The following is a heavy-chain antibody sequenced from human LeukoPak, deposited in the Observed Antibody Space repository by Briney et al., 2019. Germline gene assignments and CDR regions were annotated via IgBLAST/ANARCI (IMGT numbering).Heavy chain of an antibody. V-gene: IGHV3-30*03. CDR2: ISYDGRNK. J-gene: IGHJ4*02. Sequence: GRSLRLSCAASGFTFSSYGMHWVRQAPGKGLEWVAVISYDGRNKYCADSVKGRFTISRDNSKNTLYLQMNSLRAEDTAVYYCARETGSYYDYWGQGTLVTVSS. CDR1: GFTFSSYG. D-gene: IGHD1-26*01. CDR3: ARETGSYYDY.